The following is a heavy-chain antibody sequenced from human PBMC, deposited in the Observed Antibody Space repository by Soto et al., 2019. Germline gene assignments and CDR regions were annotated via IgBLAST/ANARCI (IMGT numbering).Heavy chain of an antibody. CDR1: GYTFTGYY. CDR2: INPNSGGT. V-gene: IGHV1-2*04. J-gene: IGHJ6*02. D-gene: IGHD2-21*02. CDR3: ARDRCGGDCLDRYGMDV. Sequence: VASVKVSCKASGYTFTGYYMHWVRQAPGQGLEWMGWINPNSGGTNYAQKFQGWVTMTRDTSISTAYMELSRLRSDDTAVYYCARDRCGGDCLDRYGMDVWGQGTTVTVSS.